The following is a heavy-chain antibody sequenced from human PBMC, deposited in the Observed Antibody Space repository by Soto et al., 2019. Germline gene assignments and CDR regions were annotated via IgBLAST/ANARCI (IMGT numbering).Heavy chain of an antibody. D-gene: IGHD1-26*01. CDR1: GFTFSNAW. V-gene: IGHV3-15*01. CDR3: TTEGVGALLLFDY. CDR2: IKSKTDGGTT. J-gene: IGHJ4*02. Sequence: GGSLRLSCAASGFTFSNAWMSWVRQAPGKGLEWVGRIKSKTDGGTTDYAAPVKGRFTISRDDSKNTLYLQMNSLKAEDTAVYYCTTEGVGALLLFDYWGQGTLVTVYS.